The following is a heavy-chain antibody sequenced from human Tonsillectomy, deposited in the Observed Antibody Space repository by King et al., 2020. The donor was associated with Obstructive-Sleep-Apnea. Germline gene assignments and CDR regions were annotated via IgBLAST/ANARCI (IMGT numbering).Heavy chain of an antibody. CDR3: ARDRDWSFDY. V-gene: IGHV3-48*01. Sequence: VQLVESGGGSVQPGGSLRLSCVASGFTLSSYSMNWVRQAPGKGLEWISHNNRDRVSVLYADSVKGRFTISRDDGKNLLYLQMNSLTAEDTAVYYCARDRDWSFDYWGQGTLVTVS. CDR2: NNRDRVSV. D-gene: IGHD3-9*01. CDR1: GFTLSSYS. J-gene: IGHJ4*02.